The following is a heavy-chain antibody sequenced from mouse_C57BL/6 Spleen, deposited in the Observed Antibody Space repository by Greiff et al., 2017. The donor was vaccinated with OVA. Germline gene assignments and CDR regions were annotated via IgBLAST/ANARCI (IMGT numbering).Heavy chain of an antibody. CDR1: GFSLTNYG. D-gene: IGHD1-1*01. CDR2: IWGDGST. Sequence: VQLVESGPGLVAPSQSLSITCTVSGFSLTNYGVSWVRQPPGKGLEWLGVIWGDGSTNYPSALISRLSISKDNTKSKVYLKLNSLQPDDTSTYYCAKGITTVVATKWYFDVWGTGTTVTVSA. CDR3: AKGITTVVATKWYFDV. V-gene: IGHV2-3*01. J-gene: IGHJ1*03.